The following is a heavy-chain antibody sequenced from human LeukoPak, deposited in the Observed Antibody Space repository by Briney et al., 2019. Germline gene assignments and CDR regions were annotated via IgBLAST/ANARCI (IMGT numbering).Heavy chain of an antibody. D-gene: IGHD2-21*02. CDR2: IYHTGRT. V-gene: IGHV4-38-2*02. CDR1: GYSISSGYY. Sequence: PSETLSLTCAVSGYSISSGYYWGWIRQPPGKGLEWIGSIYHTGRTCYNPSLKSRVTISIDTSKNQFSLKLSSVTAADTAVYYCVRDWAHCGGDCYPGYWGQGTLVTVSS. CDR3: VRDWAHCGGDCYPGY. J-gene: IGHJ4*02.